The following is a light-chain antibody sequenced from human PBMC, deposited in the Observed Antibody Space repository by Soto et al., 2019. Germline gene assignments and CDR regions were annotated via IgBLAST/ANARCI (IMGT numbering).Light chain of an antibody. J-gene: IGKJ2*01. Sequence: EIVMTQSPASLSVSPGDGATLSCRASQSVASNVDWYQQKPGQGPRLLIHGASTRAVGAPAMFSGSGSGTEFALTISSLQSEDFAVAYCQQYHNWPPQYTFGQGTKLQIK. CDR1: QSVASN. V-gene: IGKV3-15*01. CDR2: GAS. CDR3: QQYHNWPPQYT.